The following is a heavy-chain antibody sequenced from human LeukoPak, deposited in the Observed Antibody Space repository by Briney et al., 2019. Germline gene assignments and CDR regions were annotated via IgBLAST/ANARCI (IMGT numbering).Heavy chain of an antibody. J-gene: IGHJ4*02. Sequence: GGSLRLSCAASGFTFSSYAMHWVRQAPGKGLEWVAVISYDGSNKYYADSVKGRLTISRDNAKNSLYLQMNSLRAEDTAVYYCARGWNDPLGFDYWGQGTLVTVSS. V-gene: IGHV3-30-3*01. D-gene: IGHD1-1*01. CDR3: ARGWNDPLGFDY. CDR2: ISYDGSNK. CDR1: GFTFSSYA.